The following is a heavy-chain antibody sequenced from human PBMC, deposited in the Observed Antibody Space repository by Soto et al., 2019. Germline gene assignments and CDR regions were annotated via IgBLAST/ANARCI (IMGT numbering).Heavy chain of an antibody. Sequence: SETLSLTCTVSGGSISYGYYWSWIRQHPGKGLEWIGSISDSGSTSYNPSLKSRLTISVDTSKNQFSLNLRSVTAADTAVYYCARRDRSGFSYWLDTWGQGTLVTVSS. J-gene: IGHJ5*02. V-gene: IGHV4-31*03. CDR2: ISDSGST. CDR1: GGSISYGYY. D-gene: IGHD3-22*01. CDR3: ARRDRSGFSYWLDT.